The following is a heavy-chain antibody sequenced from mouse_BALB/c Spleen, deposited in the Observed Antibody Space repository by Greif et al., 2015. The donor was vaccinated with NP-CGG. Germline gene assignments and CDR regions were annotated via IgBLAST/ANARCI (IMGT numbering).Heavy chain of an antibody. V-gene: IGHV5-12-1*01. J-gene: IGHJ3*01. CDR3: ARRYGSFAY. Sequence: EVKLMESGGGLVKPGVSLKLSCAASGFAFSSYDMSWVRQTPEKRLEWVAYISSGGGSTYYPDTVKGRFTISRDNAKNTRYLQMSSLKSEDTAMYYCARRYGSFAYWGQGTLVTVSA. CDR2: ISSGGGST. CDR1: GFAFSSYD. D-gene: IGHD2-10*02.